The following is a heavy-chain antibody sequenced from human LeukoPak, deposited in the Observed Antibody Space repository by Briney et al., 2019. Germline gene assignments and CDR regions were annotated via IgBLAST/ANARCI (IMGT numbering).Heavy chain of an antibody. J-gene: IGHJ6*02. CDR1: GFTFSSYG. Sequence: PGRSLRLSCAASGFTFSSYGMHWVRQAPGEGLEWVAVIWYDGSNKYYADSVKGRFTISRDNSKNTLYLQMNSLRAEDTAVYYCARDIMVRGLPPMDVWGQGTTVTVSS. CDR3: ARDIMVRGLPPMDV. D-gene: IGHD3-10*01. V-gene: IGHV3-33*01. CDR2: IWYDGSNK.